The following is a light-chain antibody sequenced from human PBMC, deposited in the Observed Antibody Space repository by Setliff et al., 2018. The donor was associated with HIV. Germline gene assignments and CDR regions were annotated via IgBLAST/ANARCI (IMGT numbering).Light chain of an antibody. CDR1: SSDVGSYNL. Sequence: QSVLTQPASVSGSPGQSITLSCTGTSSDVGSYNLVSWYQHHPGKAPKLMIYEVSKRPSGVSNRFSGSKSDNTASLTISGLQAEDEADYYCCSYAGSSTYVFGTGTKVTV. J-gene: IGLJ1*01. CDR3: CSYAGSSTYV. V-gene: IGLV2-23*02. CDR2: EVS.